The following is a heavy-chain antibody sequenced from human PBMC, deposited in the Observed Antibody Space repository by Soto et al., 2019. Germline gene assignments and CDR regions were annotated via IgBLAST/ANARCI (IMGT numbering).Heavy chain of an antibody. D-gene: IGHD3-10*01. J-gene: IGHJ3*02. CDR3: ARERGFLSEALDI. CDR1: GDIVFSNTAT. CDR2: TYYRSQWHN. Sequence: SQTLSLTCAISGDIVFSNTATWNWIRQSPSRGLEWLGRTYYRSQWHNDYAESVKRRITINPDTSKNQFSLQLNSVTPEDTAVYYCARERGFLSEALDIWGRGTMVTVSS. V-gene: IGHV6-1*01.